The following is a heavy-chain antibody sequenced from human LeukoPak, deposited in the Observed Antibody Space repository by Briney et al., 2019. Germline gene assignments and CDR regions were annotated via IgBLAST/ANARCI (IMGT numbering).Heavy chain of an antibody. CDR3: ARSSGTRAYGMDV. CDR2: VDWDDDK. D-gene: IGHD1-1*01. Sequence: ESGPALVKPTQTLTLTCTFSGFSLSTSGMCVSWIRQPPGKALEWLARVDWDDDKYYSTSLQTRLTMSKDTSKDQVVLTMANMDPVDTGTYYCARSSGTRAYGMDVWGQGTTVTVSS. V-gene: IGHV2-70*11. CDR1: GFSLSTSGMC. J-gene: IGHJ6*02.